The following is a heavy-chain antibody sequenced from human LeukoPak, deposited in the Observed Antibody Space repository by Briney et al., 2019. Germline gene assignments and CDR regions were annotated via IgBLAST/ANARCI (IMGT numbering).Heavy chain of an antibody. CDR2: FDPEDGET. Sequence: ASVKVSCKVSGYTLTELSMHWVRQAPGKGLEWMGGFDPEDGETIYAQKFQGRVTMTEDTSTDTAYMELRSLRSDDTAVYYCARASYYYDSSGYYVGDYWGQGTLVTVSS. J-gene: IGHJ4*02. CDR3: ARASYYYDSSGYYVGDY. D-gene: IGHD3-22*01. V-gene: IGHV1-24*01. CDR1: GYTLTELS.